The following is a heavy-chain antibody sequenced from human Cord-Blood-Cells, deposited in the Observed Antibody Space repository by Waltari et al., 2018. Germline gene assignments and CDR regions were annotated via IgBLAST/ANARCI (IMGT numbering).Heavy chain of an antibody. CDR1: GYTFTGYL. V-gene: IGHV1-2*04. D-gene: IGHD5-12*01. Sequence: QVQLVQSGAEVKKPGASVKGSCKASGYTFTGYLNHVVREAPGQGLEWMGWINPNSGGTNYAQKFQGWVTMTRDTSISTAYMELSRLRSDDTAVYYCARVPSYSGYDYFDYWGQGTLVTVSS. CDR2: INPNSGGT. CDR3: ARVPSYSGYDYFDY. J-gene: IGHJ4*02.